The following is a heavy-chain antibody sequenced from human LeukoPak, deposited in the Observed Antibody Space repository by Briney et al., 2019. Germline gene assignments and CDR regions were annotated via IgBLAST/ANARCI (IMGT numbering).Heavy chain of an antibody. V-gene: IGHV4-39*07. CDR2: IYYSGST. D-gene: IGHD1-1*01. Sequence: SETLSLTCTVSGGSISSSSYYWGWIRQPPGKGLEWIGSIYYSGSTYYNPSLKSRVTISVDTSKNQFSLKLSSVTAADTAVYYCARDGAATTGQPYYFDYWGQGTLVTVSS. CDR3: ARDGAATTGQPYYFDY. CDR1: GGSISSSSYY. J-gene: IGHJ4*02.